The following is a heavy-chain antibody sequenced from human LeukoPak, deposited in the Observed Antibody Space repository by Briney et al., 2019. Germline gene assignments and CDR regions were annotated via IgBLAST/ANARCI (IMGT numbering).Heavy chain of an antibody. Sequence: GASVKVSCKASGYTFTGYYMHWVRQAPGQGLEWMGWINPNSGGTNYAQKFQGWVTMTRDTSISTAYMELSRLRSDDTAVYYCARENGSGSYPYGMDVWGQGTTVTVSS. J-gene: IGHJ6*02. CDR1: GYTFTGYY. D-gene: IGHD3-10*01. CDR2: INPNSGGT. V-gene: IGHV1-2*04. CDR3: ARENGSGSYPYGMDV.